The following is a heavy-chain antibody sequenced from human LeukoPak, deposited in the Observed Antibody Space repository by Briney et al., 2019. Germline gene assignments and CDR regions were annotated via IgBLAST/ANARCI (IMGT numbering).Heavy chain of an antibody. CDR3: ARDPGYSGRYYSYYYYMDV. D-gene: IGHD1-26*01. CDR2: VNPSGGST. Sequence: GASVKVSCKASGYAFTSYYMHWGRQAPGQGLEWRGIVNPSGGSTSYAQKFQGRVTMTRDTSTSTVYMELSSLRSEDTAMYYCARDPGYSGRYYSYYYYMDVWGKGTTVTVSS. CDR1: GYAFTSYY. J-gene: IGHJ6*03. V-gene: IGHV1-46*01.